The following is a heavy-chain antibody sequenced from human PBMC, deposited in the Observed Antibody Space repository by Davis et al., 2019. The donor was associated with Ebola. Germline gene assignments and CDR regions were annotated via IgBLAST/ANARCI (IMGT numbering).Heavy chain of an antibody. V-gene: IGHV3-23*01. CDR1: GFTFSSYA. D-gene: IGHD6-19*01. J-gene: IGHJ5*02. CDR3: AKDRGIAVALNWFDP. Sequence: PGGSLRLSCAASGFTFSSYAMSWVRQAPGKGLEWVSAISGSGGGTYYADSVKGRFTISRDNSKNTLYLQMNSLRAEDTAVYYCAKDRGIAVALNWFDPWGQGTLVTVSS. CDR2: ISGSGGGT.